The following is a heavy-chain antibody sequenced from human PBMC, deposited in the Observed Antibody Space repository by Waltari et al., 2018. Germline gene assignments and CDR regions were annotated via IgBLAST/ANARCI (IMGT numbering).Heavy chain of an antibody. D-gene: IGHD5-12*01. J-gene: IGHJ4*02. CDR3: ARDPIPGYAYRSDY. V-gene: IGHV4-38-2*02. CDR1: GFSISSGDY. Sequence: QVQLQESGPGLVKPSETLSLICTVSGFSISSGDYWGWIRQPPGKGLEWIGSTFHSGNTYYNPSLKSRVTMSVDTSKNQFSLRLSSVTAADTAVYYCARDPIPGYAYRSDYWGQGTLVTVSS. CDR2: TFHSGNT.